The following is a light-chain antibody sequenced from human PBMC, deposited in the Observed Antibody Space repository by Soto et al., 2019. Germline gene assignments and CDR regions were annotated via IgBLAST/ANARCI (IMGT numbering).Light chain of an antibody. Sequence: EIVMMQSPATLSVSPGERATLSCRASQSVNSNLAWYQQKPGQAPRLVIYGASTRASGIPARFSGSGSGTEFTLTIRSLQSEDFAVYCWQQYKNFWTFGQGTKVEIK. CDR3: QQYKNFWT. CDR2: GAS. J-gene: IGKJ1*01. CDR1: QSVNSN. V-gene: IGKV3-15*01.